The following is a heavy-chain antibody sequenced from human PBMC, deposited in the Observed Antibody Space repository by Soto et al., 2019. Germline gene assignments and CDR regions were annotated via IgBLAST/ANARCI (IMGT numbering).Heavy chain of an antibody. J-gene: IGHJ4*02. D-gene: IGHD3-22*01. CDR3: AKDPNYYDTSGLAY. V-gene: IGHV3-33*06. CDR2: IWYDGSNK. CDR1: GFTFSSYG. Sequence: PGGSLRLSCAASGFTFSSYGMHWVRQAPGKGLEWVAVIWYDGSNKYYAESVKGRFTISRDNSKNTLYLQMNSLRAEDTAVYYCAKDPNYYDTSGLAYWGQGILVTVSS.